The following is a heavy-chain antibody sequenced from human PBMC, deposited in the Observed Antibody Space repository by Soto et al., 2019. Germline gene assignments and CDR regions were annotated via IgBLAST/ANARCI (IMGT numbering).Heavy chain of an antibody. CDR2: INSDGSSI. J-gene: IGHJ4*02. CDR3: ARGEYTIVVVPAAYDY. D-gene: IGHD2-2*01. CDR1: GFTFSSYW. V-gene: IGHV3-74*01. Sequence: EVQLVESGGGLVQPGGSLRLSCAASGFTFSSYWMHWVRQVPGKGLAWVSRINSDGSSISYADSVKGRFTISRDNAKNTLYLQMNSLRAEDTAVYYCARGEYTIVVVPAAYDYWGQGTLVTVSS.